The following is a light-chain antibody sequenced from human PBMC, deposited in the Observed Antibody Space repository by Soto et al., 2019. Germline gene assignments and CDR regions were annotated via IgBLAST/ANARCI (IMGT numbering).Light chain of an antibody. CDR2: GVS. CDR3: GSLTTTRIWV. V-gene: IGLV2-14*01. CDR1: TSDFGDDKY. Sequence: QSVLTQPASVSGSPGQSITMSCTGSTSDFGDDKYVSWYQQQPGKGPNLLIYGVSNRPSGVSNRFSGSKSGNTASLPISGLQVDDEADYFCGSLTTTRIWVFGGGTKLTVL. J-gene: IGLJ3*02.